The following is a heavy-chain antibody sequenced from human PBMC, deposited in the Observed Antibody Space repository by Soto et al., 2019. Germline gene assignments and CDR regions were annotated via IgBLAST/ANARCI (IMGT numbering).Heavy chain of an antibody. CDR3: VMVDNYVTPTPQDV. CDR1: GYTFTSYY. CDR2: INPSGGST. D-gene: IGHD3-16*01. V-gene: IGHV1-46*01. Sequence: GASVKVSCKASGYTFTSYYMNWVRQAPGQGLEWMGIINPSGGSTSYAQKVQGRLTMTTDTSTSTAYMDLGSLTSDDTAVYYCVMVDNYVTPTPQDVWGQGTTVTVSS. J-gene: IGHJ6*02.